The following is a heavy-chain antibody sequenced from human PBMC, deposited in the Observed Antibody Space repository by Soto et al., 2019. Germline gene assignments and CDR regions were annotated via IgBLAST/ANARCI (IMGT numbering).Heavy chain of an antibody. J-gene: IGHJ3*01. CDR3: ARAGPTYNSAAASDV. CDR1: GFTFSTHA. Sequence: EVQLAESGGGLVKPGGSLRVSCVASGFTFSTHAMNWVRQAPGKGLEWVSSISSRSSYIFYADSVKGRFTVSRDNAKKSLYLQMNSLRADDTDLYYCARAGPTYNSAAASDVWGQGTMVTVSS. D-gene: IGHD6-25*01. CDR2: ISSRSSYI. V-gene: IGHV3-21*01.